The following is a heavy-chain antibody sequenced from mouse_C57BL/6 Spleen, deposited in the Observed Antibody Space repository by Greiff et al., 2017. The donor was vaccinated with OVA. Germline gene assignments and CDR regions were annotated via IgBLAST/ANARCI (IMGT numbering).Heavy chain of an antibody. J-gene: IGHJ4*01. V-gene: IGHV3-6*01. CDR1: GYSITSGYY. D-gene: IGHD2-9*01. Sequence: DVQLQESGPGLVKPSQSLSLTCSVTGYSITSGYYWNWIRQFPGNKLEWMGYISYDGSNNYNPSLKNRISITRDTSKNQFFLKLNSVTTEDTATYYCAREDGTYYGYGDYAMDYWGQGTSVTVSS. CDR2: ISYDGSN. CDR3: AREDGTYYGYGDYAMDY.